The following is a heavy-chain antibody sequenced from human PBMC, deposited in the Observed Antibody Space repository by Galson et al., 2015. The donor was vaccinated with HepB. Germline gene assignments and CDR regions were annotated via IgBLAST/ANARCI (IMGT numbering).Heavy chain of an antibody. V-gene: IGHV3-48*02. CDR1: GFSFSRYW. CDR2: ITGDSTNI. J-gene: IGHJ4*02. CDR3: ARDDSLLTFGY. D-gene: IGHD2-15*01. Sequence: SLRLSCAASGFSFSRYWMHWVRQAPGKGLEWISYITGDSTNIYYADSVKGRFTISRDNAKNSLYLQMNGLRDEDTAVYYCARDDSLLTFGYWGQGTLVTVSS.